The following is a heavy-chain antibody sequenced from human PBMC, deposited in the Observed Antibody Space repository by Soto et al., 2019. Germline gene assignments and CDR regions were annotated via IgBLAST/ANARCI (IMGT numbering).Heavy chain of an antibody. V-gene: IGHV3-30*02. CDR1: EFTFSTYG. Sequence: PGGSLRLSCTASEFTFSTYGMHWVRQAPGKGLEWVSFIWNNSSNIYYADSVKGRFTISRDDAKNTLYLQMNSLRAEDTALYYCAKEIVGAPGWFDPWGQGTLVTVPQ. CDR2: IWNNSSNI. J-gene: IGHJ5*02. D-gene: IGHD1-26*01. CDR3: AKEIVGAPGWFDP.